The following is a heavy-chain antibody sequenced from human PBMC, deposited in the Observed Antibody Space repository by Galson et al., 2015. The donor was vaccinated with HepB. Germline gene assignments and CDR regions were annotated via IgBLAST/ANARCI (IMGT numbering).Heavy chain of an antibody. J-gene: IGHJ4*02. CDR3: AKENSTPGRYDSSGYYFHYFDY. Sequence: SLRLSCAASGFTFSSYAMSWVRQAPGKGLEWVSAISGSGGSTYYADSVKGRFTISRDNSKNTLYLQMNSLRAEDTAVYYCAKENSTPGRYDSSGYYFHYFDYWGQGTLVTVSS. CDR2: ISGSGGST. CDR1: GFTFSSYA. V-gene: IGHV3-23*01. D-gene: IGHD3-22*01.